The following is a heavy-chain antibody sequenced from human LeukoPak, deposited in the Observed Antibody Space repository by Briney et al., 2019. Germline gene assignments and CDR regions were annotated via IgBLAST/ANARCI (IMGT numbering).Heavy chain of an antibody. J-gene: IGHJ6*03. D-gene: IGHD6-6*01. CDR3: AKCGASSSRSYYYYYMDV. CDR1: GFTFSSYS. Sequence: PGGSLRLSCAASGFTFSSYSMNWVRQAPGKGLEWVSSISSSSSYIYYADSVKGRFTISRDNAKNSLYLQMNSLSAEDMAVYYCAKCGASSSRSYYYYYMDVWGKGTTVTVSS. V-gene: IGHV3-21*01. CDR2: ISSSSSYI.